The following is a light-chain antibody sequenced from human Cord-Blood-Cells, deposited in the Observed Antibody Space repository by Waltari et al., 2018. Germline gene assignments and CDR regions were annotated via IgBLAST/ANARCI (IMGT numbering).Light chain of an antibody. V-gene: IGKV3-20*01. Sequence: ESVLTQSPGTLSLSPGERATLACRASQSVSSSYLAWYQQKPGQAPRLLIYGASSRATGIPDLVIGRVSGTDFTLTISRLEPEVFALYYCQQYGSSPPYSFGQGTTLAIK. CDR3: QQYGSSPPYS. CDR1: QSVSSSY. J-gene: IGKJ2*03. CDR2: GAS.